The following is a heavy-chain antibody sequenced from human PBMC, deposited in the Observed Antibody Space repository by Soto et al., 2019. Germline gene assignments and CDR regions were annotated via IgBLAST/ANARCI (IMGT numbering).Heavy chain of an antibody. J-gene: IGHJ4*02. Sequence: GGSLRLSCAASGFTFSTYAMTWVRQAPGKGLEWVSAISYGGGTTYYADSVKGRFTISRDNSKNTLYLQMNSLRAEDTAVYYCAKNPGYYYDSTGYHFDYWGQGTLVTVSS. CDR2: ISYGGGTT. D-gene: IGHD3-22*01. V-gene: IGHV3-23*01. CDR1: GFTFSTYA. CDR3: AKNPGYYYDSTGYHFDY.